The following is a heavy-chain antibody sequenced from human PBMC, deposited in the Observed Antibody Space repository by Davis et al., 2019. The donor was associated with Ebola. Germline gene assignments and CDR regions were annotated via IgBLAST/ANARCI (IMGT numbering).Heavy chain of an antibody. D-gene: IGHD3-22*01. Sequence: MPSETLSLTCTVSGGSISSYYWSWIRQPPGKGLEWIGYIYYSGSTNYNPSLKSRVTISVDTSKNQFSLKLSSVTAADTAVYYCARDEIRYYYDSSGYYSTPHWYFDLWGRGTLVTVSS. J-gene: IGHJ2*01. V-gene: IGHV4-59*01. CDR2: IYYSGST. CDR3: ARDEIRYYYDSSGYYSTPHWYFDL. CDR1: GGSISSYY.